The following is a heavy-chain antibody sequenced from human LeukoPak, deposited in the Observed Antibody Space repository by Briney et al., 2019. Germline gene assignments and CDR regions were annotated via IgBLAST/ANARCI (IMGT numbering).Heavy chain of an antibody. CDR3: AKDRICSGGTCYWDF. V-gene: IGHV3-23*01. D-gene: IGHD2-15*01. CDR2: LNEDGGYT. Sequence: GGSLRLSCAASGFTFSIYAMSWVRQAPGKGLAWVSGLNEDGGYTYYADSVKGRFTISRDNSENTLYLQMNSLRAEDTAVYYCAKDRICSGGTCYWDFWGQGTLVTVST. CDR1: GFTFSIYA. J-gene: IGHJ4*02.